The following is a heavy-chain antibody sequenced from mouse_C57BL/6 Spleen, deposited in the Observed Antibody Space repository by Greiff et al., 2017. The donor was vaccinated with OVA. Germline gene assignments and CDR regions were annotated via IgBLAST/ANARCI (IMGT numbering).Heavy chain of an antibody. CDR1: GFTFSDYG. D-gene: IGHD4-1*01. V-gene: IGHV5-17*01. CDR2: ISSGSSTI. Sequence: DVKLVESGGGLVKPGGSLKLSCAASGFTFSDYGMHWVRQAPEKGLEWVAYISSGSSTIYYADTVKGRFTISRDNANNTLFLQMTSLRSEDTAMYYCARPTGDYWGQGTTLTVSS. J-gene: IGHJ2*01. CDR3: ARPTGDY.